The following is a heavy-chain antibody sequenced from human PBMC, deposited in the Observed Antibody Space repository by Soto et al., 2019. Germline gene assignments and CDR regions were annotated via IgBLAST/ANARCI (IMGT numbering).Heavy chain of an antibody. CDR3: ARGGLRYFDRSQPPNMDV. CDR1: GFTFDDYG. V-gene: IGHV3-20*01. CDR2: INWNGGST. D-gene: IGHD3-9*01. Sequence: PGGSLRLSCAASGFTFDDYGMSWVRQAPGKGLEWVSGINWNGGSTGYADSVKGRFTISRDNAKNSLYLQMNSLRAEDTALYHCARGGLRYFDRSQPPNMDVWGKGTTVTVSS. J-gene: IGHJ6*03.